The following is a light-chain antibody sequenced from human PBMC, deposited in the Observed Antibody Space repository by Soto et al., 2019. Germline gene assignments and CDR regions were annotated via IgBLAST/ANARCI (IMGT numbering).Light chain of an antibody. V-gene: IGKV3-20*01. J-gene: IGKJ1*01. CDR3: QQYGSSLRT. Sequence: VVLPPSTGTLSLSPGERAPLSCRASQSVSSSYLAWYQQKPGQAPRLLIYGASSRATGIPDRFSGSGSGTDFTLTISRLEPEDFAVYYCQQYGSSLRTFGQGSKVDIK. CDR2: GAS. CDR1: QSVSSSY.